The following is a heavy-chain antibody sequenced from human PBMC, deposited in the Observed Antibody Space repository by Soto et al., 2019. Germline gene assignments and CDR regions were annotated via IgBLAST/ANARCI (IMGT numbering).Heavy chain of an antibody. Sequence: GGSLRLSCEASGFTFSSYGMQWARQAPGKGLEWVAVISYDGSNKYYADSVKVRVTISRDNSKNTLYLKMNSLRAEDAVVYYCAKDRTNAFDIWGQGTMVTVSS. CDR1: GFTFSSYG. CDR2: ISYDGSNK. J-gene: IGHJ3*02. V-gene: IGHV3-30*18. CDR3: AKDRTNAFDI.